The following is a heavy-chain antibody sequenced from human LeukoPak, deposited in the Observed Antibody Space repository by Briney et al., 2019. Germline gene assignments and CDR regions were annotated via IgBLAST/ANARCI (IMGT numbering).Heavy chain of an antibody. J-gene: IGHJ5*02. CDR3: ALPAANDNWFDP. CDR2: IIPIFGTA. D-gene: IGHD2-2*01. Sequence: ASVKVSCKASGGTFSSYAISWVRQAPGQGLEWMGGIIPIFGTANYAQKFQGRVTITTDESTSTAYMELSSLRSEDTAVYYCALPAANDNWFDPWGQGTLVTVSS. CDR1: GGTFSSYA. V-gene: IGHV1-69*05.